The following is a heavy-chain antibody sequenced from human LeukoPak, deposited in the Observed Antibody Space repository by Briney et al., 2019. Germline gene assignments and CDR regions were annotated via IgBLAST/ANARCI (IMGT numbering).Heavy chain of an antibody. CDR3: AELGITRIGGV. Sequence: GGSLRLSCAASGFTFSSYEMNWVRQAPGKGLEWVSYISSSGSTIYYADSVKGRFTISRDNAKNSLYLQMNSLRAEDTAVYYYAELGITRIGGVWGKGTTVTISS. D-gene: IGHD3-10*02. CDR2: ISSSGSTI. V-gene: IGHV3-48*03. CDR1: GFTFSSYE. J-gene: IGHJ6*04.